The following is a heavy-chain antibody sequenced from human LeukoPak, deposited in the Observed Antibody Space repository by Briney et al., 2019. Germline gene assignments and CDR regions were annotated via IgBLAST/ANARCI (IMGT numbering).Heavy chain of an antibody. D-gene: IGHD6-6*01. J-gene: IGHJ4*02. CDR3: ARPPLGAYSSSGIDY. CDR1: GLSLSRYW. Sequence: PGGSLRLSCAAFGLSLSRYWMHWVRQAPGKGLVGVSRINTDGSSTSYADSVKGRFTISRDNAKNTLYLQMNSLRAEDTAVYYRARPPLGAYSSSGIDYWGQGTLVTVSS. CDR2: INTDGSST. V-gene: IGHV3-74*01.